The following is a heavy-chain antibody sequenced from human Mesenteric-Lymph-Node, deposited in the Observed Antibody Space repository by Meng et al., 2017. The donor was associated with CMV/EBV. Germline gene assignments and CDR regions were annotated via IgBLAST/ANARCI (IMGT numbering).Heavy chain of an antibody. CDR1: GFTFSHYT. CDR2: IRYDGSNK. J-gene: IGHJ4*02. Sequence: GGPLRLSCTASGFTFSHYTMNWVRQAPGKGLEWVAFIRYDGSNKYYADSVKGRFTISRDNSKNTLYLQMNSLRAEDTAVYYCATEREYSSSLDYWGQGTLVTVSS. V-gene: IGHV3-30*02. D-gene: IGHD6-6*01. CDR3: ATEREYSSSLDY.